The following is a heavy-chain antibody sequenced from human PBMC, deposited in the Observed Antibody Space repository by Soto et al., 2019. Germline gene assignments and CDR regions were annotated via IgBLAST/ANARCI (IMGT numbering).Heavy chain of an antibody. CDR2: INHTGGT. Sequence: SLTCAVYGGSVNGYYWNWIRQPPGKGLEWIGEINHTGGTHYNPSLKSRVTMSVDTSKNQFSLRLSSVTAADTAIYYCATRITVFGLLIPPFDHWGQGTQVAVSS. CDR3: ATRITVFGLLIPPFDH. V-gene: IGHV4-34*01. CDR1: GGSVNGYY. D-gene: IGHD3-3*01. J-gene: IGHJ5*02.